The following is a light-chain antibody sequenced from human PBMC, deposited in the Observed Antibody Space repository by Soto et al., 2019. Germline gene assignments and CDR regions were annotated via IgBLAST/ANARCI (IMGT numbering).Light chain of an antibody. J-gene: IGLJ1*01. CDR1: SSNIGAGYD. Sequence: QSALTQPPSVSGAPGQRVTISCTGSSSNIGAGYDVHWYQQLPGTAPKLLIYGNSNRPSGVPDRFSGSKSGTSASLAITGLQAEDEAVYYCQSYDSSLSGSDYVFGTGTKLTVL. V-gene: IGLV1-40*01. CDR2: GNS. CDR3: QSYDSSLSGSDYV.